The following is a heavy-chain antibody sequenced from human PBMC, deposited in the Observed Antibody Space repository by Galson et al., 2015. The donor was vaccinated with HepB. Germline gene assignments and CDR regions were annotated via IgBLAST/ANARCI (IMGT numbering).Heavy chain of an antibody. V-gene: IGHV3-7*03. CDR2: IKKVGSEK. Sequence: ALRLSCAASGFTFSSYWMSWVRQAPGKGLEWVANIKKVGSEKYYVDSVKGRFTISRDNAKNSMYLQMNSMRTEDTAVYYCAGEVDIWSGNDASVNLGQGTMVTVSS. CDR3: AGEVDIWSGNDASVN. J-gene: IGHJ3*02. CDR1: GFTFSSYW. D-gene: IGHD3-3*01.